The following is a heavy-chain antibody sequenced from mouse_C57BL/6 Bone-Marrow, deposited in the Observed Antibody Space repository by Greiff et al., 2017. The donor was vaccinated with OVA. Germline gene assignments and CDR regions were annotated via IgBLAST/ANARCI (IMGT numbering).Heavy chain of an antibody. D-gene: IGHD2-14*01. CDR3: ARRVPHYYAMDY. J-gene: IGHJ4*01. CDR1: GYTFTSYG. CDR2: IYPRSGNT. Sequence: QVQLQQSGAELARPGASVKLSCKASGYTFTSYGISWVKQRTGQGLEWIGEIYPRSGNTYYNEKFKGKATLTADKSSSTAYMELRSLTSEDSAVDFCARRVPHYYAMDYWGQGTSVTVSS. V-gene: IGHV1-81*01.